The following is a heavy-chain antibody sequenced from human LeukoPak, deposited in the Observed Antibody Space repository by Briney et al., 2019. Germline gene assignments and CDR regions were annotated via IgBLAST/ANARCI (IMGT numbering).Heavy chain of an antibody. V-gene: IGHV3-33*06. CDR1: GFTFRSYG. J-gene: IGHJ4*02. D-gene: IGHD1-1*01. CDR2: IWYDGSNK. CDR3: AKGTENYFDY. Sequence: PGGSLRLSCAASGFTFRSYGMHWVRQAPGKGLEWVAVIWYDGSNKYCADSVKGRFTISRDNSKNTLYLQMNSLRAEDTAVYYCAKGTENYFDYWGQGTLVTVSS.